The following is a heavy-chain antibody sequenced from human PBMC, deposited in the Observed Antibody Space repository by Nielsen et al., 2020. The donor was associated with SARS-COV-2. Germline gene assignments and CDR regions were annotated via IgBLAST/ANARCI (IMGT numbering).Heavy chain of an antibody. CDR1: GGPFSGYY. J-gene: IGHJ4*02. CDR2: INHSGST. Sequence: SQTLSLTCAVYGGPFSGYYWSWIRQPPGKGLEWIGEINHSGSTNYNPSLKSRVTISVDTSKNQFSLKLSSVTAADTAVYYCARGQGYCSGGSCSDYWGQGTLVTVSS. V-gene: IGHV4-34*01. D-gene: IGHD2-15*01. CDR3: ARGQGYCSGGSCSDY.